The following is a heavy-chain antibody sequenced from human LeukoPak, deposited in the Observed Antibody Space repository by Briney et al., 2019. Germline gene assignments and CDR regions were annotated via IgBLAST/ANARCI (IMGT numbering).Heavy chain of an antibody. V-gene: IGHV3-23*01. CDR2: IYGSGQTT. CDR3: AKGTAMDDDY. J-gene: IGHJ4*02. Sequence: GGSLRLSCAASGFTFTIYAMTWVRQAPGKGLEWVSGIYGSGQTTYYADSVKGRFTISRDNSKNTLYLQMNSLRAEDTAVYYCAKGTAMDDDYWGQGTLVTVSS. D-gene: IGHD5-18*01. CDR1: GFTFTIYA.